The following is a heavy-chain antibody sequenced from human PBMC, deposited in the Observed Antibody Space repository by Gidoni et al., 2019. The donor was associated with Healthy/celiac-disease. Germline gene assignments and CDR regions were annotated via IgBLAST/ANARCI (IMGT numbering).Heavy chain of an antibody. CDR2: IYPGDSDT. Sequence: EVQLVQSGAEVKKPGESLKISCKGSGYSFTSYWIGWVRQMPGKGLEWMGIIYPGDSDTSYSPSFQGQVTIAADKSISTAYLQWSSLKASDTAMYYCARLPMGYSSSGYPRGLYGMDVWGQGTTVTVSS. CDR1: GYSFTSYW. D-gene: IGHD6-13*01. V-gene: IGHV5-51*03. J-gene: IGHJ6*02. CDR3: ARLPMGYSSSGYPRGLYGMDV.